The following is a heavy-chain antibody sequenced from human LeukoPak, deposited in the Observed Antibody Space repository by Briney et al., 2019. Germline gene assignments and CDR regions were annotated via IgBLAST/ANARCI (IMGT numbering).Heavy chain of an antibody. Sequence: VASVKVSCKASGYTLTNYGISWVRQAPGQGLEWMGWISTYNGNTKYAQKFQDRTTMTTDTSTSTAYMELRRLRSGDTAVYYCARGSGYCSGGSCYGGWYFDLWGRGTLVTVSS. D-gene: IGHD2-15*01. CDR1: GYTLTNYG. J-gene: IGHJ2*01. CDR2: ISTYNGNT. CDR3: ARGSGYCSGGSCYGGWYFDL. V-gene: IGHV1-18*01.